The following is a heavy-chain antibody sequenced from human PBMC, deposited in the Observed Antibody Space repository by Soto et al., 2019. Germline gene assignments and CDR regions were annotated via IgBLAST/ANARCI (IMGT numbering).Heavy chain of an antibody. CDR2: IYYSGST. D-gene: IGHD6-13*01. V-gene: IGHV4-61*01. CDR3: ARASAAAAGTIWFDP. J-gene: IGHJ5*02. Sequence: SETLSLTCTVSGGSISSGYYYWSWIRPNQWKGLEWIGYIYYSGSTNYNPSLKSRVTISVDTSKNQFSLKLSSVTAADTAVYYCARASAAAAGTIWFDPWGQGTLVTVSS. CDR1: GGSISSGYYY.